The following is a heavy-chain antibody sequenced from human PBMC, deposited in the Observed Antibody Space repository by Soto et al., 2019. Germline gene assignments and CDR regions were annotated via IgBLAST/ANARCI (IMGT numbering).Heavy chain of an antibody. CDR1: GFAFGNSW. CDR2: MTSDGRTT. Sequence: GGSLRLSCAASGFAFGNSWMHWVRQPPGKGPEWVSRMTSDGRTTQYADSVKGRFTVSRDNAKNTLYLQMNSLRAEDTAVYYCATAEVDYWGQGTLVTVSS. J-gene: IGHJ4*02. CDR3: ATAEVDY. V-gene: IGHV3-74*01.